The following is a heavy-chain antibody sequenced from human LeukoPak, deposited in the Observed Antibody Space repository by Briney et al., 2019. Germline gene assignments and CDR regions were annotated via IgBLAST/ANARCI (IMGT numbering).Heavy chain of an antibody. CDR3: ARHEYDILTGYYRSRWGMDV. V-gene: IGHV4-59*08. CDR1: GGSISSYY. CDR2: IYYSGST. Sequence: SETLSLTCTVSGGSISSYYWSWIRQPPGKGLEWIGYIYYSGSTNYNPSLKSRVTISVDTSKNQFSLKLSSVTAADTAVYYCARHEYDILTGYYRSRWGMDVWGQGTTVTVSS. D-gene: IGHD3-9*01. J-gene: IGHJ6*02.